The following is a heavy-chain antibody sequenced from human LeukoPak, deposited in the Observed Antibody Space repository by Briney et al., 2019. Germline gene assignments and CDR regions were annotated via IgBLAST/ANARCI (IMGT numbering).Heavy chain of an antibody. D-gene: IGHD3-10*01. Sequence: GGSLRLSCAASRFTFSSYGMSWVRQAPGKGLEWVSAISGSGGSTYYADSVKGRFTISRDNSKNTLYLQMNSLRAEDTAVYHCAKDSGKTYYYGSGSYRSDYWGQGTLVTVSS. J-gene: IGHJ4*02. CDR1: RFTFSSYG. CDR2: ISGSGGST. V-gene: IGHV3-23*01. CDR3: AKDSGKTYYYGSGSYRSDY.